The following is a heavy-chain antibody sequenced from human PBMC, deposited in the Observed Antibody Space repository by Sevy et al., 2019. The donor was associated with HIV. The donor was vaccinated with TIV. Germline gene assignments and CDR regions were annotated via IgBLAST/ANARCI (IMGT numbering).Heavy chain of an antibody. D-gene: IGHD6-6*01. CDR2: FDPEDGEK. CDR3: ATDLLVPRGDSSSSAGCD. J-gene: IGHJ4*02. Sequence: ASVKVSCKVSGYSLTELSIHWVRQAPGKGLEWMGGFDPEDGEKIYAQKFQGRVTMTEDTSTDTAYMELSSLRSDDTAVYYCATDLLVPRGDSSSSAGCDWGQGTLVTVSS. V-gene: IGHV1-24*01. CDR1: GYSLTELS.